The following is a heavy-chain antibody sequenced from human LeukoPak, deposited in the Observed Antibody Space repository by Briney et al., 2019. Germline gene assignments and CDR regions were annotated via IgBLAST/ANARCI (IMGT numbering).Heavy chain of an antibody. CDR2: ISAYNGNT. J-gene: IGHJ6*02. Sequence: GASVKVSCKASGYTFTSYGISWVRQAPGQGLEWMAWISAYNGNTNYAQKFQGRLTMTTETSTSTAYMELRSLRSDDTAVYYCARAQYGMDVWGQGTAVTVSS. V-gene: IGHV1-18*01. CDR3: ARAQYGMDV. CDR1: GYTFTSYG.